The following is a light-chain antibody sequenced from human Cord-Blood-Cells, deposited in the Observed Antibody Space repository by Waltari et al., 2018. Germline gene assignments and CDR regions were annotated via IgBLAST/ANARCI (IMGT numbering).Light chain of an antibody. CDR2: AVS. CDR3: SSDAGSNNLGV. CDR1: SSDVGGYHY. V-gene: IGLV2-8*01. Sequence: QSALTQPPSASGSPGQSVTISCTGPSSDVGGYHYVSWYHQHPGKAPKLMIYAVSKRPSGVPDRCSGSKSGNTASLTVSGLQAEEEADYYCSSDAGSNNLGVFGGGTKLTVL. J-gene: IGLJ3*02.